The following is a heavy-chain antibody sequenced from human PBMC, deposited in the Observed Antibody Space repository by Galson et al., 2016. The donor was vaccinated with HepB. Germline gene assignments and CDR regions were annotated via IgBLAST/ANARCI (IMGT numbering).Heavy chain of an antibody. J-gene: IGHJ4*02. CDR3: TSGLVRGVSSF. CDR1: GGSISSGGYY. CDR2: IFYSGSS. Sequence: TLSLTCSVSGGSISSGGYYWSWIRQHPGKGLEWIGYIFYSGSSYYNPSLKSRVTISVDTSKNQFSLKLSPVTAADTAVYHCTSGLVRGVSSFWGQGTLVTVSS. V-gene: IGHV4-31*03. D-gene: IGHD3-10*01.